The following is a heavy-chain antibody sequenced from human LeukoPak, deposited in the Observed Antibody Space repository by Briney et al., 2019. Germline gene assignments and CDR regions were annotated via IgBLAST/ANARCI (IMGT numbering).Heavy chain of an antibody. CDR3: AKPYLGSALDI. CDR2: INPNSGGT. CDR1: GYTFTGYF. J-gene: IGHJ3*02. Sequence: ASVKVSCKASGYTFTGYFLHWVRQAPGQGLEWMGWINPNSGGTNFAQKLQGRVTMTRDTSITTTYMELSRLRSDDTAVYFCAKPYLGSALDIWGQGTMVTASS. V-gene: IGHV1-2*02. D-gene: IGHD3-16*01.